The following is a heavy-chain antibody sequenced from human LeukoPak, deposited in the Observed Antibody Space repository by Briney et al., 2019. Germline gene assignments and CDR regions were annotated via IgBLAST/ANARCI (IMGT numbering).Heavy chain of an antibody. D-gene: IGHD3-10*01. J-gene: IGHJ6*02. CDR1: GYTFNTYP. Sequence: ASVKVSCKASGYTFNTYPINWVRQAPGQGLEWMGWISAYNGNTNYAQKLQGRVTMTTDTSTSTAYMELRSLRSDDTAVYYCARDQDGFHYYYGMDVWGQGTTVTVSS. CDR3: ARDQDGFHYYYGMDV. V-gene: IGHV1-18*01. CDR2: ISAYNGNT.